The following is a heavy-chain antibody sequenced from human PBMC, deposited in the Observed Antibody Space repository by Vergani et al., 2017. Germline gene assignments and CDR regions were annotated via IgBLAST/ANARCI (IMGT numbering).Heavy chain of an antibody. D-gene: IGHD5-18*01. CDR2: IDPSGSYT. CDR1: GYSFTSYW. J-gene: IGHJ6*02. Sequence: DVQLVQSGAEVKKPGESLRISCKVSGYSFTSYWISWVRQMPGKGLEWMGRIDPSGSYTNYSPSFQGHVTISADKSISTAYLQWSSLKASDTAMYYCARHTHYYYGMDVWGQGTTVTVSS. CDR3: ARHTHYYYGMDV. V-gene: IGHV5-10-1*01.